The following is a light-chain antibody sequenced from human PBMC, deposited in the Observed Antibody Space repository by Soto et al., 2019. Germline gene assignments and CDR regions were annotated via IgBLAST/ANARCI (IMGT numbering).Light chain of an antibody. CDR3: CSFAGSSSYV. CDR2: EVN. Sequence: QSVLTQPASVSGYPGQSITISCTGSSSDVASYNLVSWYQQHPGKAPKLMIYEVNKRPSGVSNRFSGSKSGNTASLTISGLQAEDEADYYCCSFAGSSSYVFGTGTKVTVL. V-gene: IGLV2-23*02. CDR1: SSDVASYNL. J-gene: IGLJ1*01.